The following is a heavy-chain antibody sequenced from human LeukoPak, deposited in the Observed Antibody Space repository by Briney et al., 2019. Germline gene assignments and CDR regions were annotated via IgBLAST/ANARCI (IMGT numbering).Heavy chain of an antibody. CDR1: GFSFSDNY. V-gene: IGHV3-11*04. J-gene: IGHJ4*02. Sequence: GMSLRLSCAASGFSFSDNYMSWIRQAPGRGLEWISYISGSGSTKYYADSVKGRFTISRDNSKNTLYLQMNSLRAEDTAVYYCARESIAAAEWRYWGQGTLVTVSS. CDR2: ISGSGSTK. CDR3: ARESIAAAEWRY. D-gene: IGHD6-13*01.